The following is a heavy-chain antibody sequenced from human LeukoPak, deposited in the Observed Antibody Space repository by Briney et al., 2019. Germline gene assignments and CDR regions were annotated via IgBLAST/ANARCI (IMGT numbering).Heavy chain of an antibody. J-gene: IGHJ6*04. CDR2: MNPNSGDA. CDR1: GYPFTGYY. CDR3: ATSSSWYQTPHI. V-gene: IGHV1-2*02. Sequence: GASVKVSCKASGYPFTGYYVHWVRQAPGQGLEWMGRMNPNSGDANYAQKFQGRVTMTRGTTISTAYMEVGRLRSDDTAVYYCATSSSWYQTPHIWGKGTTVIISS. D-gene: IGHD6-13*01.